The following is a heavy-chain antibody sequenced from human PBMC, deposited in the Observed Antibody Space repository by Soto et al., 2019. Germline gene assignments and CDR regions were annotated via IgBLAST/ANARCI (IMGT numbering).Heavy chain of an antibody. J-gene: IGHJ4*02. CDR2: ISANNGNT. CDR1: GYTFTSYG. CDR3: AMDSCGDYEFDY. D-gene: IGHD4-17*01. Sequence: VQLVQSGAEVKKPGASVKVSCKASGYTFTSYGISWGLQGPGQGLEWLGWISANNGNTNYSQKLQGRVNMTTVRTSRKAYMEPMSLKTDDMAVYYWAMDSCGDYEFDYWGQGTLVTVSS. V-gene: IGHV1-18*03.